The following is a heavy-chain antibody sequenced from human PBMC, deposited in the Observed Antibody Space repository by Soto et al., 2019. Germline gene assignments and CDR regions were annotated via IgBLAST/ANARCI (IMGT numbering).Heavy chain of an antibody. CDR1: GGSISSGGYS. V-gene: IGHV4-30-2*01. CDR2: IYHSGST. D-gene: IGHD3-10*01. CDR3: ARYGSGSYYNGDWFDP. J-gene: IGHJ5*02. Sequence: SETLSLTCAVSGGSISSGGYSWSWIRQPPGKGLEWIGYIYHSGSTFYNPSLKSRVTISVDRSKNQFSLKLSSVTAADTAVYYCARYGSGSYYNGDWFDPWGQGTLVTVS.